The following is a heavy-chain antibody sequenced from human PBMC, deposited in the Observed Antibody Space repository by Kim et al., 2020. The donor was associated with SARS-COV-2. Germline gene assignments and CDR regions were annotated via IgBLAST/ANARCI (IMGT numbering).Heavy chain of an antibody. CDR3: ARDSAVVTMIVGYGMDV. CDR1: GGTFSSYA. D-gene: IGHD3-22*01. J-gene: IGHJ6*02. Sequence: ASVKVSCKASGGTFSSYAISWVRQAPGQGLEWMGGIIPIFGTANYAQKFQGRVTITADESTSTAYMELSSLRSEDTAVYYCARDSAVVTMIVGYGMDVWGQGTTVTVSS. CDR2: IIPIFGTA. V-gene: IGHV1-69*13.